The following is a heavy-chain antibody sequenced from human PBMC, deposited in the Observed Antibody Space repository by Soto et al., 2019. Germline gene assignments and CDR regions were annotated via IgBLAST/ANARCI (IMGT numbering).Heavy chain of an antibody. CDR2: IKSKTDGGTT. Sequence: EVQLVESGGGLVEPGESLRLSCAASGFTFSNAWMNWVRQAPGKGLEWVGRIKSKTDGGTTDYAAPVKGRFTISRDDSRHTLYLQLNSLKTEDTAVYYCSTLLLYSWNFGEYAVDVWGQGTTVTVSS. V-gene: IGHV3-15*07. CDR1: GFTFSNAW. J-gene: IGHJ6*02. CDR3: STLLLYSWNFGEYAVDV. D-gene: IGHD1-26*01.